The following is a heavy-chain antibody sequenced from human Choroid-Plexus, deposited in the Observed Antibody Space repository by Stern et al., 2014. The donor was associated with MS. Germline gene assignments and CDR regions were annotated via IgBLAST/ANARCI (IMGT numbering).Heavy chain of an antibody. J-gene: IGHJ5*02. CDR3: AKDRQYLTYFFDH. CDR1: GFTFGRCA. Sequence: VQLVQSGGGVVKPGRPLRLSCVASGFTFGRCAMHWVRQAPGKGLEWVAGISYDGGNKYYADSVKGRFTISRVNSQNTLYMQMSSLRPEDTAVYYCAKDRQYLTYFFDHWGQGSLVTVSS. V-gene: IGHV3-30*18. CDR2: ISYDGGNK. D-gene: IGHD2/OR15-2a*01.